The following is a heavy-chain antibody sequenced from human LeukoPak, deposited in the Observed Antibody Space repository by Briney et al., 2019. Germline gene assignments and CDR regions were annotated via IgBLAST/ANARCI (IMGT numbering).Heavy chain of an antibody. CDR3: ARDSTGTAFDP. Sequence: ASETLSLTCIVPGASISSYYWSWIRHPAGKELEWIGRLQPSGATNYNPSLENRVTMSVDTSKNQFSLSLTSVTAADTAVYYCARDSTGTAFDPWGQGTLVTVSS. D-gene: IGHD1-14*01. CDR1: GASISSYY. CDR2: LQPSGAT. J-gene: IGHJ5*02. V-gene: IGHV4-4*07.